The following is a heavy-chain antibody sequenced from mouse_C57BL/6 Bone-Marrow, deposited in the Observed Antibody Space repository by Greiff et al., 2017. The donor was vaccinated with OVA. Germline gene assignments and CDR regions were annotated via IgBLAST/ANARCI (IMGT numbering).Heavy chain of an antibody. CDR2: IDPNSGGT. Sequence: QVQLKQPGAELVKPGASVKLSCKASGYTFTSYWMHWVKQRPGRGLEWIGRIDPNSGGTKYNEKFKSKATLTVDKPSSTAYMQLSSLTSEDSAVYYCAREHYYGSSPDDWGQGTTLTVSS. V-gene: IGHV1-72*01. CDR3: AREHYYGSSPDD. D-gene: IGHD1-1*01. CDR1: GYTFTSYW. J-gene: IGHJ2*01.